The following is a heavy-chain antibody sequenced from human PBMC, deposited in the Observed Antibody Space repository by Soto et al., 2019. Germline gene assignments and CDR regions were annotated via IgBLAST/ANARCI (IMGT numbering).Heavy chain of an antibody. CDR1: SGSFSGYY. D-gene: IGHD3-16*01. CDR2: LYQGLSI. J-gene: IGHJ4*02. Sequence: SETLSLTCAVYSGSFSGYYCSWIRQPPGKGLEWIGELYQGLSIIYNPSLESRVTISGDSSKNQFSLKLRSVTAADTAVYYCARHGGYYFDYWGQGTLVTSPQ. V-gene: IGHV4-34*01. CDR3: ARHGGYYFDY.